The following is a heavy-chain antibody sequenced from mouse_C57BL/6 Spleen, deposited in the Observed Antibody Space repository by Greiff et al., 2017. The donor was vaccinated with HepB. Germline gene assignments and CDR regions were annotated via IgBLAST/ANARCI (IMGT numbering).Heavy chain of an antibody. V-gene: IGHV5-16*01. D-gene: IGHD1-1*01. J-gene: IGHJ2*01. CDR2: INYDGSST. Sequence: EVQLVESEGGLVQPGSSMKLSCTASGFTFSDYYMAWVRQVPEKGLEWVANINYDGSSTYYLDSLKSRFIISRDNAKNILYLQMSSLKSEDTATYYCARDRGYYYGSSYLDYWGQGTTLTVSS. CDR3: ARDRGYYYGSSYLDY. CDR1: GFTFSDYY.